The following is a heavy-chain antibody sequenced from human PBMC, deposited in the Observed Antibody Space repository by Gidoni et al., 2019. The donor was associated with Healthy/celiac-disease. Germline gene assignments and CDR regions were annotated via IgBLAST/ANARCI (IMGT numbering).Heavy chain of an antibody. CDR2: ISGSGGST. CDR1: GFTFSSYA. J-gene: IGHJ4*02. V-gene: IGHV3-23*01. CDR3: AKAWGVEMATIIGY. D-gene: IGHD5-12*01. Sequence: EVQLLESGGGFVQPGGSLRLSCAASGFTFSSYAMSWVRQAPGKGLEWVAAISGSGGSTYYADSVKGRFTISRDNSKNTLYLQMNSLRAEDTAVYYCAKAWGVEMATIIGYWGQGTLVTVSS.